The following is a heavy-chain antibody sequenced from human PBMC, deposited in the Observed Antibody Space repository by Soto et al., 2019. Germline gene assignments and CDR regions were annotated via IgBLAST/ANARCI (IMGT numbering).Heavy chain of an antibody. J-gene: IGHJ3*02. Sequence: GASVKVSCKAYGGTFSSYTISWLRQAPGQGLEWMGRIIPILGIANYAQKFQGRVTITADKSTSTAHMELSSLRSEDTAVYYCASRKGYCSSTSCFTMVRGGLKRDAFDIWGQGTMVTVSS. CDR2: IIPILGIA. CDR1: GGTFSSYT. CDR3: ASRKGYCSSTSCFTMVRGGLKRDAFDI. V-gene: IGHV1-69*02. D-gene: IGHD2-2*02.